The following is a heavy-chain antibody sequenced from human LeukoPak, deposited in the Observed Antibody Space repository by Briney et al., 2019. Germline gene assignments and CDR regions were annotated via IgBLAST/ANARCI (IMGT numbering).Heavy chain of an antibody. J-gene: IGHJ5*02. V-gene: IGHV3-11*01. CDR2: INIGGTNT. Sequence: GGSLRLSCATSGFTFNDYYMSWIRQAPGKGLEWLSYINIGGTNTHYADSVKGRFTISRDNAKKSLYLEMNNLRAEDTAVYYCATDGAGFDTWGQGVLVTVSS. CDR3: ATDGAGFDT. CDR1: GFTFNDYY.